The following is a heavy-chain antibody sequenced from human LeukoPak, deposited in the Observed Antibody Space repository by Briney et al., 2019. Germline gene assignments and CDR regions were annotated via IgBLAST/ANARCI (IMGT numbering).Heavy chain of an antibody. Sequence: GESLKISCKASGYSFNNNWIAWVRQRPGKGLEWMGIIYPGGSETRYDPSFQGQVTISADSSTSTAYLQWSSLRASDTSMYYCARASRDGYNQNFDHWGQGTLVTVSS. V-gene: IGHV5-51*01. D-gene: IGHD5-24*01. CDR1: GYSFNNNW. J-gene: IGHJ4*02. CDR3: ARASRDGYNQNFDH. CDR2: IYPGGSET.